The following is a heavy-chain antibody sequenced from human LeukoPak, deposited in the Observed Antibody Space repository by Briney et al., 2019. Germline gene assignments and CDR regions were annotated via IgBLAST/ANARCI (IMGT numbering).Heavy chain of an antibody. CDR1: GFTFSSYS. J-gene: IGHJ4*02. Sequence: GGSLRLSCAASGFTFSSYSMNWVRQAPGKGLEWVSYISSSSSTIYYADSVKGRFTISRDNAKNSLYLQMNSLRAEDTAVYYCAREGYYDSSGYDSPFGYSGQGTLVTVSS. D-gene: IGHD3-22*01. CDR2: ISSSSSTI. CDR3: AREGYYDSSGYDSPFGY. V-gene: IGHV3-48*01.